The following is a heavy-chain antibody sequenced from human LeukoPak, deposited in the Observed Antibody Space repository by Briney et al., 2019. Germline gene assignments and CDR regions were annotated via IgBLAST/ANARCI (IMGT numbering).Heavy chain of an antibody. CDR2: INPNSGGR. J-gene: IGHJ4*02. CDR1: GYTFTGYY. D-gene: IGHD6-6*01. V-gene: IGHV1-2*02. CDR3: ARGPPGYSSSPADY. Sequence: ASVKVSCKASGYTFTGYYMHWVRQAPGQGGEWMGWINPNSGGRNYAQKFQGRVTMTRDTSISTAYMELRRMRPDDTAVYYCARGPPGYSSSPADYWGQGTLVTVSS.